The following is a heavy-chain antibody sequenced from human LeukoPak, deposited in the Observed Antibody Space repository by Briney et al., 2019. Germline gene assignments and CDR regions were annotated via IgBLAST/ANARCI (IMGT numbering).Heavy chain of an antibody. V-gene: IGHV3-21*04. CDR2: IASGGEYI. J-gene: IGHJ4*02. CDR3: AKSFTMVRGVIAASDY. CDR1: GFTFSRSS. D-gene: IGHD3-10*01. Sequence: PGESLRLSCAASGFTFSRSSMAWVRQAPGKGLECVSSIASGGEYIYHADSVKGRFTISRDNSKNTLYLQMNSLRAEDTAVYYCAKSFTMVRGVIAASDYWGQGTLVTVSS.